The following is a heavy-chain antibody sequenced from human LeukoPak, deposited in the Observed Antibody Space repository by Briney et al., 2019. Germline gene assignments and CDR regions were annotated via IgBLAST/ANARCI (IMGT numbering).Heavy chain of an antibody. CDR1: GFPFSSYA. J-gene: IGHJ1*01. D-gene: IGHD6-13*01. Sequence: GGSLRLSCSASGFPFSSYAMHWVRQAPGKGLEYVSAISDSGGSTYYADSVKGRFTISRDNSKNTLYLQLNSLRAEDTAVYFCASSSWSSEYFHYWGQGTLVTVSS. CDR2: ISDSGGST. V-gene: IGHV3-64*04. CDR3: ASSSWSSEYFHY.